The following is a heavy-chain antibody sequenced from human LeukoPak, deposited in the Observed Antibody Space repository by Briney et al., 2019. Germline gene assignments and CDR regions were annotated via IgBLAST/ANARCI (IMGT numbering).Heavy chain of an antibody. CDR2: VYPGDSEA. V-gene: IGHV5-51*01. CDR1: GYSFSRHW. CDR3: ARQHYYNSSYFDY. D-gene: IGHD3-10*01. J-gene: IGHJ4*02. Sequence: GESLKISCMGSGYSFSRHWILWVRQMPGKGLEWMGIVYPGDSEARYSPSFQGQVTISADKSINTVYLQWHSLKASDSAMYYCARQHYYNSSYFDYWGQGTLVTVSS.